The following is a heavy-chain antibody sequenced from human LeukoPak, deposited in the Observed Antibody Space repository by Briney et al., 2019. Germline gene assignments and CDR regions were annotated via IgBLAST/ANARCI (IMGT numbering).Heavy chain of an antibody. V-gene: IGHV1-2*02. CDR3: ARDPAEYYYGSGSYHPYRYYSDY. D-gene: IGHD3-10*01. J-gene: IGHJ4*02. CDR2: INPNSGGT. CDR1: GYTFTGYY. Sequence: GASVKVSCKASGYTFTGYYMHWVRQAPGQGLEWMGWINPNSGGTNYAQKFQGRVTMTRDTSISTAYMELSRLRSDDTAVYYCARDPAEYYYGSGSYHPYRYYSDYWGQGTLVTVSS.